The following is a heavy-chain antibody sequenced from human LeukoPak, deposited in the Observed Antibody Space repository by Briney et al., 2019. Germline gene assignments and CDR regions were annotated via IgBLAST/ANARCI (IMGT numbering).Heavy chain of an antibody. V-gene: IGHV3-48*01. CDR1: GFTFSSYS. CDR2: ISSSSSTI. Sequence: GGSLSLSCAASGFTFSSYSMNWVRQAPGKGLEWVSYISSSSSTIYYADSVKGRFTISRDNAKNSLYLQMNSLRAEDTAVYYCAREWLAGGFDYWGQGTLVTVSS. J-gene: IGHJ4*02. D-gene: IGHD5-12*01. CDR3: AREWLAGGFDY.